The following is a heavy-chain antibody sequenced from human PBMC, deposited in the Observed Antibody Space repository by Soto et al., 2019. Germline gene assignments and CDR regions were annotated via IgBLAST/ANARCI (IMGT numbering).Heavy chain of an antibody. V-gene: IGHV4-61*01. CDR1: GGSVSSARYY. D-gene: IGHD5-18*01. CDR2: MYYSGST. Sequence: SETLSLTCIVSGGSVSSARYYWSWIRQPPGKGLEWIGYMYYSGSTNYNPSLQSRVTISIHTSKNQFSLKLSSVTAADTAVYYCARTYVDTAMIEYYFDYWGQGTLVTVSS. CDR3: ARTYVDTAMIEYYFDY. J-gene: IGHJ4*02.